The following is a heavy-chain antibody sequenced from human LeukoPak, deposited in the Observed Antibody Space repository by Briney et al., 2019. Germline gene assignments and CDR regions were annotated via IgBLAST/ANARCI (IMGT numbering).Heavy chain of an antibody. J-gene: IGHJ4*01. CDR1: GFTFSSYA. CDR2: ISGSGGST. D-gene: IGHD3-22*01. V-gene: IGHV3-23*01. Sequence: PGGSLRLSCAASGFTFSSYAMSWVRQAPGKGLEWVSAISGSGGSTYYADSVKGRFTISRDNSKKSLYLQMNSLRPDDTALYYCSTDPRLLLYWGHGTLVTVSS. CDR3: STDPRLLLY.